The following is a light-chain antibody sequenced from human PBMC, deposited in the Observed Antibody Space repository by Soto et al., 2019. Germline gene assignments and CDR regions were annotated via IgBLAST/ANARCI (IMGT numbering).Light chain of an antibody. CDR3: QSYDSSLSGCPYV. CDR2: GNS. J-gene: IGLJ1*01. CDR1: SSNIGAGYD. V-gene: IGLV1-40*01. Sequence: QSVLTQPPSVSGAPGQRVTISCTGSSSNIGAGYDVHWYQQPPGKAPKLLIYGNSNRPSGVPDRVSGSKSGTSASLAITGLQAEDEADYYCQSYDSSLSGCPYVFGTGTKVTVL.